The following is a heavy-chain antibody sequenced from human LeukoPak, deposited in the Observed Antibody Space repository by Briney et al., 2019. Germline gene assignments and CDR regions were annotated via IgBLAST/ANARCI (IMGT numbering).Heavy chain of an antibody. J-gene: IGHJ5*02. CDR2: ISYDGGNK. CDR1: GSTFSSYS. V-gene: IGHV3-30*03. D-gene: IGHD3-16*01. CDR3: ARVGIITSNWFDP. Sequence: GGSLRLSCAASGSTFSSYSMNWVRQAPGKGLEWVTVISYDGGNKFYADSVKGRFTISRDNSKNTLYLQMNSLRAEDTAVYYCARVGIITSNWFDPWGQGTLVTVSS.